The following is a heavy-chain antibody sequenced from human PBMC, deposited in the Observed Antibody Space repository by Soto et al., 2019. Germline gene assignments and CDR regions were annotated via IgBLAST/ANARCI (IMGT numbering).Heavy chain of an antibody. J-gene: IGHJ6*02. D-gene: IGHD2-2*01. Sequence: SETLSLTCNVSGASISNYFWNWIRQSPGKGLEWIGYIYYSGSTYYNPSLKSRVTISVDTSKRQFSLKLSSVTAADTAVYYCARDRTIVVVPARCYYYYGMDVWGQGTTVTVSS. V-gene: IGHV4-59*01. CDR1: GASISNYF. CDR3: ARDRTIVVVPARCYYYYGMDV. CDR2: IYYSGST.